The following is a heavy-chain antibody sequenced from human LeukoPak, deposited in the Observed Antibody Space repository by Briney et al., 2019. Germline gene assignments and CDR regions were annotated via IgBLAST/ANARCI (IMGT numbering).Heavy chain of an antibody. CDR1: GGTFSSYA. V-gene: IGHV1-69*05. D-gene: IGHD6-13*01. J-gene: IGHJ4*02. CDR3: ARDRWGSSSWYGNFDY. CDR2: IIPIFGTA. Sequence: SVKVSCKASGGTFSSYAISWVRQAPGQGLEWMGRIIPIFGTANYAQKFQGRVTITTDESTSTAYMELSSLRSEDTAVYYCARDRWGSSSWYGNFDYWGQGTLVTVSS.